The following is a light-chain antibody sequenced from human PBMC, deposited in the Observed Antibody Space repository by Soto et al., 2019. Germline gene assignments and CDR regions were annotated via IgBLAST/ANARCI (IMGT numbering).Light chain of an antibody. Sequence: DWYQQKPGQAPRLLIYDASHRATGIPVRFSGSGSESDFTLTISSLEPEDFAVYYCQQRSHPITFGQGTRLENK. CDR2: DAS. V-gene: IGKV3-11*01. CDR3: QQRSHPIT. J-gene: IGKJ5*01.